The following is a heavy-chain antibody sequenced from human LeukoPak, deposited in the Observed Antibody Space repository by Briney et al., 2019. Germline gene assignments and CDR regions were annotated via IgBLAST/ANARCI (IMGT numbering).Heavy chain of an antibody. V-gene: IGHV4-59*01. CDR2: IYYSGST. Sequence: SETLSLTCTVSGGSISSYYWSWIRQPPGKGLEWIGYIYYSGSTNYNPSLKSRVTISVDTSKNQFSLKLSSVTAADTAVYYCARGRGATNYWGQGTLVTVSS. D-gene: IGHD1-26*01. CDR3: ARGRGATNY. J-gene: IGHJ4*02. CDR1: GGSISSYY.